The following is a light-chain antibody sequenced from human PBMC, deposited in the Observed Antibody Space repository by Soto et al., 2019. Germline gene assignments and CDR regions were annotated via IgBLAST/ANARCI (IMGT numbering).Light chain of an antibody. CDR3: QQYNSYSGT. CDR1: QSISSW. Sequence: DIELTQSPSTLSASVGDRGTMTCRASQSISSWLAWYQQKPGKAPKILIYDASSLESGVPSRFSGSGSGTEFTLTISSLQPDDFATYYCQQYNSYSGTFGQGTKVDI. CDR2: DAS. V-gene: IGKV1-5*01. J-gene: IGKJ1*01.